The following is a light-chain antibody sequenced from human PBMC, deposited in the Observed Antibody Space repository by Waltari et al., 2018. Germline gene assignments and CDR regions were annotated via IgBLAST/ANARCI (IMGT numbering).Light chain of an antibody. V-gene: IGLV2-14*03. CDR2: DVF. CDR3: NSNTGIASWV. J-gene: IGLJ3*02. Sequence: QSALTQPASVSGSPGQSITIFCTGTSSDVGFYNYVSWYQQHPGKAPKLIIYDVFGRPSGVSDRFSGSKSGNTATLSTSGLKAEYEADYFGNSNTGIASWVFGGVTKLTV. CDR1: SSDVGFYNY.